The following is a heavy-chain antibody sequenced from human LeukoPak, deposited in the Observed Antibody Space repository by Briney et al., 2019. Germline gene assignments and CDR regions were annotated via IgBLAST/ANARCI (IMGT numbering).Heavy chain of an antibody. Sequence: GGSLRLSCAASGFTFSSYGMHWVRQAPGEGLEWVAFIRYDGSNKYYADSVKGRFTISRDNSKNTLYLQMNSLRAEDTAVYYCAKFTEEFYQWRNGIVGARHSDDAFDIWGQGTMVTVSS. V-gene: IGHV3-30*02. CDR1: GFTFSSYG. CDR2: IRYDGSNK. D-gene: IGHD1-26*01. CDR3: AKFTEEFYQWRNGIVGARHSDDAFDI. J-gene: IGHJ3*02.